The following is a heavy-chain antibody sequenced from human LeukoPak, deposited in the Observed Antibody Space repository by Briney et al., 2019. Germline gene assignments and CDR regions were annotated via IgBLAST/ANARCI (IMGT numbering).Heavy chain of an antibody. D-gene: IGHD2-8*01. J-gene: IGHJ6*02. Sequence: GASVKVSCKASGYTFTSYDINWVRQATGQGLEWMGWMNPNSGNTGYAQKFQGRVTMTRNTSISTAYMELSSLRSEDTAVYCCARLKEVYATPVNYYYYGMDVWGQGTTVTVSS. CDR3: ARLKEVYATPVNYYYYGMDV. V-gene: IGHV1-8*01. CDR2: MNPNSGNT. CDR1: GYTFTSYD.